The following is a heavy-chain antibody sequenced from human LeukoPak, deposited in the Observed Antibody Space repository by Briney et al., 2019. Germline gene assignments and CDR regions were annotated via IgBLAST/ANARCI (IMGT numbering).Heavy chain of an antibody. CDR3: ARGKYYCSGDSCSPPFDY. CDR1: GFTFSSYW. D-gene: IGHD2-15*01. Sequence: KTGGSLRLSCAASGFTFSSYWMSWVRQTPGKGLEWIGEVDHTRGTKYNSSLKSRVTISVDTSKNQFSLKLSSVTAADTAVYYCARGKYYCSGDSCSPPFDYWGRGALVTVSS. CDR2: VDHTRGT. J-gene: IGHJ4*02. V-gene: IGHV4-34*01.